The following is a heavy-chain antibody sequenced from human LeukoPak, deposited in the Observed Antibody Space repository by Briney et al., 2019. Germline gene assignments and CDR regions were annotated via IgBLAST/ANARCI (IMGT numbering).Heavy chain of an antibody. CDR3: AKQGPARIPIVVVTAMAH. D-gene: IGHD2-21*02. J-gene: IGHJ4*02. CDR1: GFTFSSYA. Sequence: GGSLRLSCAASGFTFSSYAMHWVRQAPGKGLEWVAVISSDGTIKYYADSVKGRFTISRDNSKNTLYLQMNSLRAEDTAVYYCAKQGPARIPIVVVTAMAHWGQGTLVTVSS. CDR2: ISSDGTIK. V-gene: IGHV3-30-3*02.